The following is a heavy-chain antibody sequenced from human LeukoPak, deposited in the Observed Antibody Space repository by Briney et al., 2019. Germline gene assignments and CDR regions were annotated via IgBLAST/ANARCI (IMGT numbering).Heavy chain of an antibody. CDR3: ARGHDILTGYYQFDY. D-gene: IGHD3-9*01. J-gene: IGHJ4*02. CDR2: IYYSGST. Sequence: PSETLSRTCTVSGGSISSYYWSWIRQPPGKGLEWIGYIYYSGSTNYNPSLKSRVTISVDTSKNQFSLKLSSVTAADTAVYYCARGHDILTGYYQFDYWGQGTLVTVSS. V-gene: IGHV4-59*01. CDR1: GGSISSYY.